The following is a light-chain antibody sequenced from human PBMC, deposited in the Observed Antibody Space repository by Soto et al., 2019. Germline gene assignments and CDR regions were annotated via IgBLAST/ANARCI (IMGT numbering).Light chain of an antibody. CDR3: QQSYTAPLT. CDR2: AAS. Sequence: DIQMTQSPSSLPASAGDRVTITCRASESISSHLNWYQQKPGKAPKLLIYAASSLQSGVPSTFSGSGSGTDFTLTISSLQPEDFATYYCQQSYTAPLTFGGGTKVEIK. V-gene: IGKV1-39*01. J-gene: IGKJ4*01. CDR1: ESISSH.